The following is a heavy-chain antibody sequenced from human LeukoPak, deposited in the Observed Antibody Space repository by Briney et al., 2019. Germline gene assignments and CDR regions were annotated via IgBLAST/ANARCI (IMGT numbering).Heavy chain of an antibody. CDR3: ARDQSGYEFGFDY. V-gene: IGHV3-33*01. CDR2: IWYDGSNK. J-gene: IGHJ4*02. D-gene: IGHD5-12*01. Sequence: QPGRSLRLSCAASGFTFSSYGMHWVRQAPGKGLEWVAVIWYDGSNKYYADSVKGRFTISRENSENTLYLQMNSLRAEDTAVYYCARDQSGYEFGFDYWGQGTLVTLYS. CDR1: GFTFSSYG.